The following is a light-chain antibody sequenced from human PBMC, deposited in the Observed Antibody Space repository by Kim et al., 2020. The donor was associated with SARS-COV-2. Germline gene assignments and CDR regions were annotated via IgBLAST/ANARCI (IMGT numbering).Light chain of an antibody. CDR1: NSNIGAGYD. J-gene: IGLJ3*02. CDR2: GNN. Sequence: GQRVTISCTGSNSNIGAGYDVHWYQQLRGTAPKPLIYGNNNRPSGVPDRFSGSKSGTSASLAITGLQAEDEADYYCQSFDSSLMRVFGGGTQLTVL. CDR3: QSFDSSLMRV. V-gene: IGLV1-40*01.